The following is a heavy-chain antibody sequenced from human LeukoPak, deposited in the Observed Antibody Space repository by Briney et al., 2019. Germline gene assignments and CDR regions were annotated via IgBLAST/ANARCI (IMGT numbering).Heavy chain of an antibody. Sequence: PGGSLRLSCAASGFTFSSYWMSWVRQAPGKGLEWVANIKQDGSEKYYVDSVKGRFTISRDNAKNSLYLQMNSLRAEDTAVYYCARDAQLAAAGIAIWGQGTMVRVSS. CDR1: GFTFSSYW. CDR3: ARDAQLAAAGIAI. CDR2: IKQDGSEK. V-gene: IGHV3-7*01. J-gene: IGHJ3*02. D-gene: IGHD6-13*01.